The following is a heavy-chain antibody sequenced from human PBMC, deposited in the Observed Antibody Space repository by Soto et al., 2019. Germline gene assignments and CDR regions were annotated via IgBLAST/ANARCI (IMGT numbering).Heavy chain of an antibody. D-gene: IGHD1-1*01. CDR3: AGGFRNNWASGAYDL. J-gene: IGHJ3*01. V-gene: IGHV4-59*08. Sequence: QVQLQESGPGLVKPSETLSLTCTVSGASFNSYYWSWIRQPPGKGLEWIGYISYSGSTNYNPSLKSRVTISEDTTKKQFSLRLSSVIAADAAVYYCAGGFRNNWASGAYDLWGQGTMVTVSS. CDR1: GASFNSYY. CDR2: ISYSGST.